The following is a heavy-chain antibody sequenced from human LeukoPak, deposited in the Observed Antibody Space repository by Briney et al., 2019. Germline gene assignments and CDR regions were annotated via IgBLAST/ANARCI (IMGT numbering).Heavy chain of an antibody. CDR3: ARRLSGSYYHYYGMDV. CDR1: GYTFTSYG. V-gene: IGHV1-18*01. D-gene: IGHD1-26*01. CDR2: ISAYNGNT. Sequence: ASVKDSCKASGYTFTSYGISWVRQAPGQGLEWMGWISAYNGNTNYAQKLQGRVTMTTDTSTSTAYMELRSLRSDDTAVYYCARRLSGSYYHYYGMDVWGQGTTVTVSS. J-gene: IGHJ6*02.